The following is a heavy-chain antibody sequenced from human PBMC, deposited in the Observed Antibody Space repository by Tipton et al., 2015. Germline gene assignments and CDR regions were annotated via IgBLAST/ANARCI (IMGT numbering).Heavy chain of an antibody. CDR1: GFSFSGDS. CDR3: ARGGGSTDY. D-gene: IGHD3-16*01. CDR2: INGEGSIT. V-gene: IGHV3-74*01. J-gene: IGHJ4*02. Sequence: SLRLSCAASGFSFSGDSMNWVRQAPGKGLEWVCRINGEGSITSYADSVKGRFTISRDNAKNTLYLQMNSLTADDTAVYFCARGGGSTDYWGQGTLVTVSP.